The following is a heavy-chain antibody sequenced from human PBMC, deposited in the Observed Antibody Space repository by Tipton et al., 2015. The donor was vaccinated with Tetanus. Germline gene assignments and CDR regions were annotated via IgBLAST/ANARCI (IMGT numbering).Heavy chain of an antibody. CDR2: IIPIFGRS. Sequence: VQLVQSGAEVKKPGSSVKVSCKASGGTFNRFGFNWVRQAPGQGLEWMGGIIPIFGRSMYADKFLGRVAITADKATSTAYMELSSLNSEDTAVYYCASLMSPQSNFCSVSTCYDLYYFDSWGQGTLVTVSS. J-gene: IGHJ4*02. D-gene: IGHD2-2*01. CDR1: GGTFNRFG. V-gene: IGHV1-69*06. CDR3: ASLMSPQSNFCSVSTCYDLYYFDS.